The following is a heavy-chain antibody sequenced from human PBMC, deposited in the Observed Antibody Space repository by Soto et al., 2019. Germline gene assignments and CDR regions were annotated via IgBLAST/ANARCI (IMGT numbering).Heavy chain of an antibody. CDR3: TRVLKDRSGYYYAMNYAFDI. Sequence: GGSLRLSCAASGFTFSSYSMNWVRQAPGKGLEWVSSISSSSSYIYYADSVKGRFTISRDNAKNSLYLQMNSLRAEDTAVYYCTRVLKDRSGYYYAMNYAFDIWGKGTMVTISS. CDR1: GFTFSSYS. V-gene: IGHV3-21*01. D-gene: IGHD3-22*01. CDR2: ISSSSSYI. J-gene: IGHJ3*02.